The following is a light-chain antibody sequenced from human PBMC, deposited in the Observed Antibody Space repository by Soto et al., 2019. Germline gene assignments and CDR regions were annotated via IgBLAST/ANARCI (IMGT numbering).Light chain of an antibody. Sequence: QSALTQPASMSGSPGQSITISCTETSSDVGDYNYVSWYQQHPGKAPKLMLYDVSNRPSGVSNRFSGSKSGNTASLTISGLQAEDEADYYCSSFTTSGSVVFGGGTKVTVL. CDR1: SSDVGDYNY. CDR2: DVS. V-gene: IGLV2-14*01. CDR3: SSFTTSGSVV. J-gene: IGLJ2*01.